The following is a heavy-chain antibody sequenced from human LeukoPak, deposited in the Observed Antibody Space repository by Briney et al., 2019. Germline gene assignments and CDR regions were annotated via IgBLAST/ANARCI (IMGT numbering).Heavy chain of an antibody. CDR3: ARRWELLGVGVYYFDY. Sequence: GESLKISCKGSGYSFTSYWIGWVRQMPGKGLEWMGIIYPGDSDTRYSPSFQGQVTISADKSISTAYLQWGSLKASDTAMYYCARRWELLGVGVYYFDYWGQGTLVTVSS. J-gene: IGHJ4*02. CDR1: GYSFTSYW. V-gene: IGHV5-51*01. D-gene: IGHD1-26*01. CDR2: IYPGDSDT.